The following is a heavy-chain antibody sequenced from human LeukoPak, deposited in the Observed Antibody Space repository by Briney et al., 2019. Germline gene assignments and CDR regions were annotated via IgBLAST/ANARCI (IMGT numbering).Heavy chain of an antibody. V-gene: IGHV3-30*03. D-gene: IGHD5-12*01. CDR1: GVTFSSYG. CDR3: TTKVIRGNSGDDYDD. J-gene: IGHJ4*02. Sequence: GGSLRLSCAASGVTFSSYGMHWARQAPGKGLEGVALISSDGNDKLYGDSVKGRFTISRDDSKSTLYLQMNSLGAEDTAVYYCTTKVIRGNSGDDYDDWGQGTLVTVSS. CDR2: ISSDGNDK.